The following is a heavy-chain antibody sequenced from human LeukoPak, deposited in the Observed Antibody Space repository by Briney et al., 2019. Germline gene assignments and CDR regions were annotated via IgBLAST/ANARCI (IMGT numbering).Heavy chain of an antibody. D-gene: IGHD6-19*01. CDR3: AKDSDRGGWYPDH. J-gene: IGHJ4*02. Sequence: GRSLRLSCTASGLAFSEYGMHGVRQAPGKGLEWVAVISYDGSNKYHLDSVKGRFTISRDNSKDMLYLQMDSLRPEDTAVYYCAKDSDRGGWYPDHWGQGTLVTVSS. CDR1: GLAFSEYG. CDR2: ISYDGSNK. V-gene: IGHV3-30*18.